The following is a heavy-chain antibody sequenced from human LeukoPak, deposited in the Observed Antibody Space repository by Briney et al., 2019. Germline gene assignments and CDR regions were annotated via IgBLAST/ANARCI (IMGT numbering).Heavy chain of an antibody. CDR2: IVVGRGNT. CDR3: AAIGVNCSGGSCSTYYFDY. CDR1: GSTFTSSA. Sequence: ASVKVSCKASGSTFTSSAVPWVRQARGQRLEWIGWIVVGRGNTNYAQKFQERVTITRDMSTSTAYMGLSSLRSEDTAVYYCAAIGVNCSGGSCSTYYFDYWGQGTLVTVSS. D-gene: IGHD2-15*01. J-gene: IGHJ4*02. V-gene: IGHV1-58*01.